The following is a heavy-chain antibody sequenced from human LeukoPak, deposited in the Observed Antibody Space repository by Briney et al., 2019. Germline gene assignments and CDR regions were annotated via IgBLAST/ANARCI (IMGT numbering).Heavy chain of an antibody. J-gene: IGHJ6*03. CDR3: QAYYYYYMDV. Sequence: GGSLKLSCSASGITFDGSPIHWVRQASGKGLEWVGRIRSKTNNYATGYAASVKGRFLISRDDSKNMSYLQMNSLKTEDTAVYYCQAYYYYYMDVWGKGTTVTVS. CDR2: IRSKTNNYAT. CDR1: GITFDGSP. V-gene: IGHV3-73*01.